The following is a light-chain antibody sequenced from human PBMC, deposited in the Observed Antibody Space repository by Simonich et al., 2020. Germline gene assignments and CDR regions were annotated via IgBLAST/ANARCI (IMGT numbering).Light chain of an antibody. CDR3: SSYTSSSTLV. V-gene: IGLV2-11*01. J-gene: IGLJ2*01. Sequence: QSALTQPRSVSGSPGQSVTLSCPGPSRDVGGYNYVSWYQQHPGKAPKLMIYDVGKRPSGVPDRFSGSKSGNTASLTISGLQAEDEADYYCSSYTSSSTLVFGGGTKLTVL. CDR1: SRDVGGYNY. CDR2: DVG.